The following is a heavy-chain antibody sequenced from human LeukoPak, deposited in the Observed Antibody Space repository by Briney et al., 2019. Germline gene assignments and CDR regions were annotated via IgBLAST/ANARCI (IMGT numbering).Heavy chain of an antibody. D-gene: IGHD3-10*01. CDR1: GGSFSGYY. CDR2: INHSGST. V-gene: IGHV4-34*01. Sequence: SETLSLTCAVYGGSFSGYYWSWIRQPPGKGLEWIGEINHSGSTNYNPSLKSRVTISVDTSKNQFSLKLSSVTAADTAVYYCASQTPHIWFGYYMDVWGKGTTVTVSS. J-gene: IGHJ6*03. CDR3: ASQTPHIWFGYYMDV.